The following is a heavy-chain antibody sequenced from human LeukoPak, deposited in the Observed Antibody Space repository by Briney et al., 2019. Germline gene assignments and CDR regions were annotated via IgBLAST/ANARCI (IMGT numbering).Heavy chain of an antibody. Sequence: ASVKASCKASGYTFTRYYMHWVRQATGHGLEWMGWMNPNSGNTGSAQTFQGRVTMTRNTSISTAYMELSSLRSEDTAVYYCARDANTMVRSNYYYMDVWGKGTTVTISS. V-gene: IGHV1-8*02. D-gene: IGHD3-10*01. CDR3: ARDANTMVRSNYYYMDV. CDR2: MNPNSGNT. J-gene: IGHJ6*03. CDR1: GYTFTRYY.